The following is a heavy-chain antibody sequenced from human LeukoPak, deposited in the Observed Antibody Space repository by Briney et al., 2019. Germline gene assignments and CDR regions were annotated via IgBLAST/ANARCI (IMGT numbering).Heavy chain of an antibody. V-gene: IGHV3-30*18. J-gene: IGHJ4*02. D-gene: IGHD3-3*01. Sequence: PGGSLRLSCAASGFTFGSYGMHWVRQAPGKGLEWVAVISYDGSNKYYADSVKGRFTISRDNSKNTLYLQMNSLRAEDTAVYYCAKVSVFGGPGNYWGQGTLVTVSS. CDR3: AKVSVFGGPGNY. CDR2: ISYDGSNK. CDR1: GFTFGSYG.